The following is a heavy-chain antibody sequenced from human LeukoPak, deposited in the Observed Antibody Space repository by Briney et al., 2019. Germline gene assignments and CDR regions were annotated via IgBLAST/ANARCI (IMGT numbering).Heavy chain of an antibody. CDR1: GGFFSGYY. Sequence: KPSETLSLTCAVYGGFFSGYYWSWLRQPPGKGLEWVGEINHSGSTNYNPSLKSRVTISVDTSKNQFSLKLSSVTAADTAVYYCARYARRRPTRHYYYGMDVWGQGTTVTVSS. J-gene: IGHJ6*02. CDR2: INHSGST. V-gene: IGHV4-34*01. CDR3: ARYARRRPTRHYYYGMDV. D-gene: IGHD2-2*01.